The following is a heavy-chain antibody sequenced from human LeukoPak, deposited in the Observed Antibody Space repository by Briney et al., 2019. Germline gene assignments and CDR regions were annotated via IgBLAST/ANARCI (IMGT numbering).Heavy chain of an antibody. CDR2: IYNSGIT. V-gene: IGHV4-59*08. CDR3: ARSVPSLDYLFDS. J-gene: IGHJ5*01. CDR1: GXSISGYY. D-gene: IGHD4-11*01. Sequence: SETLSLTCTVSGXSISGYYWTWIRQLPGKGLEWIGYIYNSGITNYNPSLKSRVTVSVDTSKNQFSLRLTSVTAADTAVYYCARSVPSLDYLFDSWGHGTLVTVSS.